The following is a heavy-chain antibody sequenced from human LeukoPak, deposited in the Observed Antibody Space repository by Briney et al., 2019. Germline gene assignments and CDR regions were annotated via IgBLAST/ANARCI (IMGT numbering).Heavy chain of an antibody. D-gene: IGHD3-22*01. CDR2: INGRGGST. CDR1: GFTFSSYE. CDR3: AREAFYYYYDSSGYSNFDY. V-gene: IGHV3-48*03. Sequence: GGSLRLSCAASGFTFSSYEMNWVRQAPGKGLEWVSSINGRGGSTYYADSVKGRFTISRDNAKNSLYLQMNSLRAEDTAVYYCAREAFYYYYDSSGYSNFDYWGQGTLVTVSS. J-gene: IGHJ4*02.